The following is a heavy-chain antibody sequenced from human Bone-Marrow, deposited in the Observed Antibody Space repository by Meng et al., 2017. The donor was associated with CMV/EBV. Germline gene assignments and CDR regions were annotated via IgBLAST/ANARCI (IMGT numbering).Heavy chain of an antibody. Sequence: ASVKVSCKASGYTFTGYYMHWVRQAPGQGLEWMGWINPNSGGTNYAQKFQGRVTMNRDTCISTAYMELSRLRSEDTDVYYSARDRGATVGCYDYWGQGTLVTVSS. CDR1: GYTFTGYY. CDR3: ARDRGATVGCYDY. V-gene: IGHV1-2*02. D-gene: IGHD1-14*01. CDR2: INPNSGGT. J-gene: IGHJ4*02.